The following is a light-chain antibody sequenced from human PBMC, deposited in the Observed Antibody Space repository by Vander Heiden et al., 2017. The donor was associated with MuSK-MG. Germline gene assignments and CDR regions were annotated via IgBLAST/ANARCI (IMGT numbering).Light chain of an antibody. Sequence: DIQMTQSPSTLPASVGDTVTITCRASQSISTYLNWYQQKPGKAPKLLIYAASDLQSGVPSRFTGSGSGTDFTLTISSLQPEDFATYYCQQSYTTHPFTFGPGTKVDF. CDR1: QSISTY. CDR3: QQSYTTHPFT. V-gene: IGKV1-39*01. J-gene: IGKJ3*01. CDR2: AAS.